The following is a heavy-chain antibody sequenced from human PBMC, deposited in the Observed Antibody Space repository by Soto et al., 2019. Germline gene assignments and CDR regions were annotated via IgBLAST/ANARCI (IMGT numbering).Heavy chain of an antibody. CDR3: AKSDRSGYDSRAVFDI. D-gene: IGHD5-12*01. Sequence: GESLKISCKGSGYSFTSYWIAWVRQMPGKGLEWMGVIYPGDSDTRYSPSFQGQVTISADKSISTAYLQWSSLKASDTAMYYCAKSDRSGYDSRAVFDIWGQGTMVTV. J-gene: IGHJ3*02. CDR1: GYSFTSYW. CDR2: IYPGDSDT. V-gene: IGHV5-51*01.